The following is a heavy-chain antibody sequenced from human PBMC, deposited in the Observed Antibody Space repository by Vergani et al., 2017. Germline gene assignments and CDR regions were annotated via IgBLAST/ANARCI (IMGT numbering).Heavy chain of an antibody. CDR1: GGSISSHY. V-gene: IGHV4-59*08. CDR3: ASSLYCSSTSCYAFDY. Sequence: QVQLQESGPGLVKPSETLSLTCTVSGGSISSHYWSWIRQPPGKGLEWIGYIYYSGSTNYNPSLKSRVTISVDTSKNQFSLKLSSVTAADTAVYYCASSLYCSSTSCYAFDYWGQGTLVTVSS. D-gene: IGHD2-2*01. J-gene: IGHJ4*02. CDR2: IYYSGST.